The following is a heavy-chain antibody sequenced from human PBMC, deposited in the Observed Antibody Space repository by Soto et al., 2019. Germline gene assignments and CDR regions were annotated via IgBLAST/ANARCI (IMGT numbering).Heavy chain of an antibody. CDR3: ARLTGFFTISPFDH. CDR1: GGCVSSVTW. J-gene: IGHJ5*02. Sequence: PXETLPLTGGVAGGCVSSVTWWSWVRQAPVKGLEWIGEIYHSGTTNYNPSLTGRVTMSVDKSKNQFSLNLTSVTAADTAVYYCARLTGFFTISPFDHWGQGSLVTVSS. V-gene: IGHV4-4*02. CDR2: IYHSGTT. D-gene: IGHD2-8*01.